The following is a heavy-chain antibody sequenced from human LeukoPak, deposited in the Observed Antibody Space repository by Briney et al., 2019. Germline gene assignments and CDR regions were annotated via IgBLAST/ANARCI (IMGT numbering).Heavy chain of an antibody. J-gene: IGHJ4*02. Sequence: PETLSLTCTVSGGSISSYYWSWIRQPPGKGLEWIGYIYYSGSTNYNPSLKSRVTISVDTSKNQFSLKLSSVTAADTAVYYCARTVSGLFLFDYWGQGTLVTVSS. CDR1: GGSISSYY. CDR2: IYYSGST. D-gene: IGHD1-1*01. V-gene: IGHV4-59*01. CDR3: ARTVSGLFLFDY.